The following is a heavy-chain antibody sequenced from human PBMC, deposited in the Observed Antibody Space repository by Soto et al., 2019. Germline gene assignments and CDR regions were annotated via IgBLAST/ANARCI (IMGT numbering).Heavy chain of an antibody. CDR3: ARDLRSSGWYGGNWFDP. V-gene: IGHV3-30-3*01. CDR1: GFTFSSYA. CDR2: ITYDGSNK. D-gene: IGHD6-19*01. Sequence: GGSLRLSCAASGFTFSSYAMHWVRQAPGKGLEWVAVITYDGSNKYYADSVKGRFTISRDNSKNTLYLQMNSPRAEDTAVYYCARDLRSSGWYGGNWFDPWGQGTLVTVSS. J-gene: IGHJ5*02.